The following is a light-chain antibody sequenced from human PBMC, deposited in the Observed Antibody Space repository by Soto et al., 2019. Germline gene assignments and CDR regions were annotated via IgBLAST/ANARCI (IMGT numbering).Light chain of an antibody. CDR1: QSFNNY. V-gene: IGKV3-15*01. J-gene: IGKJ1*01. CDR3: QQYNNWPPTWT. CDR2: GVS. Sequence: EIVLKHSPGTLSLTQGERATLSCRASQSFNNYLAWYQQKPGQAPRLLIYGVSTRATDIPARFSGSGSGTEFTLTISSLQSEDFAVYYCQQYNNWPPTWTFGQGTMVDIK.